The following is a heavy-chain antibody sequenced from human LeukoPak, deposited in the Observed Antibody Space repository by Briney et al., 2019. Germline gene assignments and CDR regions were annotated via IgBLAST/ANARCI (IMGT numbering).Heavy chain of an antibody. J-gene: IGHJ4*02. D-gene: IGHD6-19*01. V-gene: IGHV5-51*01. Sequence: GESLKISCKGSGYSFTSYWIGWVRQVPVKGLEWMGIIYPGDSHTRYSPSFQGQVTISADKSINTAYLQWSSLKASDTAMYYCARRDSTGWYNYFDYWGQGTLVTVSS. CDR2: IYPGDSHT. CDR3: ARRDSTGWYNYFDY. CDR1: GYSFTSYW.